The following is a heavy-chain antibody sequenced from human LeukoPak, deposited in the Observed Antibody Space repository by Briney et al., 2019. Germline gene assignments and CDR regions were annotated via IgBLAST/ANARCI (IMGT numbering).Heavy chain of an antibody. CDR3: AREGIRIAAAGTIDY. V-gene: IGHV1-18*04. Sequence: ASLKVSCKASGYTFTGYYVHWVRQAPGQGLEWMGWISTYNGNTNYAQKLQDRVTMTTDTSTSTAYMELRSLRSDDTAMYYCAREGIRIAAAGTIDYWGQGTLVTVSS. D-gene: IGHD6-13*01. CDR2: ISTYNGNT. CDR1: GYTFTGYY. J-gene: IGHJ4*02.